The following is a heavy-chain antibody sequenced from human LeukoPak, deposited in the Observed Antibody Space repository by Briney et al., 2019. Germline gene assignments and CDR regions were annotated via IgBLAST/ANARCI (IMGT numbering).Heavy chain of an antibody. CDR1: GGSISSSSYY. V-gene: IGHV4-39*01. Sequence: SETLSLTCTVSGGSISSSSYYWGWIRPSPGKGRVGFGNIYYSGSTYYYPHLKSRVTISVDTSKYQFSLKLSSVTAADTAVYYCARLRNIAMIKDWSSFHFDYWGQGTLVTVSS. CDR3: ARLRNIAMIKDWSSFHFDY. CDR2: IYYSGST. D-gene: IGHD5-18*01. J-gene: IGHJ4*02.